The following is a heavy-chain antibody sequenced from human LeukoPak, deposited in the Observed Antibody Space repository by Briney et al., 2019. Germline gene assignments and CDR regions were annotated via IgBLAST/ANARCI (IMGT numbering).Heavy chain of an antibody. CDR2: IYSGGNT. Sequence: GGSLRLSCAASGFIVSSNYMSWVRQAPGKGLEWVSIIYSGGNTYYADSVKGRFTISRDNSKNTLYLHMNSLRAEDTAMYYCARDISIVGSAGVDYWGQGTLVTVSS. J-gene: IGHJ4*02. CDR3: ARDISIVGSAGVDY. CDR1: GFIVSSNY. V-gene: IGHV3-53*01. D-gene: IGHD1-26*01.